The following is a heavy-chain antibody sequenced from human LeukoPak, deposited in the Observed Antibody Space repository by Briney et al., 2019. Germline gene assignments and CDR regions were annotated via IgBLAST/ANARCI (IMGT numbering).Heavy chain of an antibody. CDR1: GGSISSYY. V-gene: IGHV4-59*01. CDR3: ARRPPPNSSSWTYYYYYYYMDV. J-gene: IGHJ6*03. D-gene: IGHD6-13*01. Sequence: PSETLSLTCTVSGGSISSYYWSWIRQPPGKGLEWIGYINYSGSTNYNPSLKSRVTISVDTSKNQFPLKLSSVTAADTAVYYCARRPPPNSSSWTYYYYYYYMDVWGKGTTVTVS. CDR2: INYSGST.